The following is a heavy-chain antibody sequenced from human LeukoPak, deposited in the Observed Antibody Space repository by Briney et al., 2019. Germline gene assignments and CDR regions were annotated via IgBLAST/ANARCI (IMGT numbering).Heavy chain of an antibody. V-gene: IGHV1-69*02. CDR3: AREGGSYYFDAFDI. Sequence: GASVKVSCKASGGTFSSYTISWVRQAPGQGLEWMGRIIPILGIANYAQRFQGRVTITADKSTSTAYMELSSLRSEDTAVYYCAREGGSYYFDAFDIWGQGTMVTVSS. CDR2: IIPILGIA. D-gene: IGHD1-26*01. CDR1: GGTFSSYT. J-gene: IGHJ3*02.